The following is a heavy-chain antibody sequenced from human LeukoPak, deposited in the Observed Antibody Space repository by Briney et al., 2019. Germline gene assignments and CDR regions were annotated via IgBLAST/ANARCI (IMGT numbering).Heavy chain of an antibody. CDR2: IYYTGAT. CDR1: GGFINSYY. D-gene: IGHD4-11*01. Sequence: SETLSLTCSVSGGFINSYYWSWIRQSPGKGLEWFGYIYYTGATYYNPSLESRVTISIDTSERQLSLELRSVTAADSAVYFCARDRRESSKPNDAFDIWGQGTMVTVSA. J-gene: IGHJ3*02. CDR3: ARDRRESSKPNDAFDI. V-gene: IGHV4-59*01.